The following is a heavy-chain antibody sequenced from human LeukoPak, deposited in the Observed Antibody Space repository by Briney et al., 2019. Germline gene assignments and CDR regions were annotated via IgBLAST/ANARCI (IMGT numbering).Heavy chain of an antibody. J-gene: IGHJ4*02. CDR1: GGSISSYY. Sequence: SETLSLTCTVSGGSISSYYWSWIWQPPGKGLEWIGYIYYSGSTNYNPSLKSRVTISVDTSKNQSSLKLSSVTAADTAVYYCARDSGYCSGGSCQTPFDYWGQGTLVTVSS. CDR3: ARDSGYCSGGSCQTPFDY. D-gene: IGHD2-15*01. V-gene: IGHV4-59*01. CDR2: IYYSGST.